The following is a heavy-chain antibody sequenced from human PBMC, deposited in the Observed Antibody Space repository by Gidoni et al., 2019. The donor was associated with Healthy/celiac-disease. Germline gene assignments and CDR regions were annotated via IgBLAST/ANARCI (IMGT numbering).Heavy chain of an antibody. V-gene: IGHV3-7*03. J-gene: IGHJ6*02. Sequence: EVQLVASGGGLVQPGGSMRLSCAASGFTFSSYWMSWVRQAPGKGLEWVANIKQDGSEKYYVDSVKGRFTISRDNAKNSLYLQMNSLRAEDTAVYYCARDKYTSPAIGGMDVWGQGTTVTVSS. CDR2: IKQDGSEK. D-gene: IGHD2-21*02. CDR3: ARDKYTSPAIGGMDV. CDR1: GFTFSSYW.